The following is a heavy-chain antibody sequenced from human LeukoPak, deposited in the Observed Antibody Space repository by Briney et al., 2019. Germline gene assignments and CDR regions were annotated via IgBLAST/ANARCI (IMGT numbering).Heavy chain of an antibody. Sequence: ASVKVSCKASGYTFTSYPMHWVRQAPGQRLEWMGWINPGDGNTKYSQKFQGRVTITRDTSASTAYMELSSLRSEHSAVYYCARDLNWYFDYWAREPWSPSPQ. V-gene: IGHV1-3*01. D-gene: IGHD1-1*01. CDR2: INPGDGNT. CDR1: GYTFTSYP. CDR3: ARDLNWYFDY. J-gene: IGHJ4*02.